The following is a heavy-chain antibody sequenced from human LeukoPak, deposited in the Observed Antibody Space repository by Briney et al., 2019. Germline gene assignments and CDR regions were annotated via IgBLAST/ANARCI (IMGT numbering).Heavy chain of an antibody. Sequence: ASVKVSYKASGYTFTSYGISWVRQAPGQGLEWMGWISAYNGNTNYAQKLQGRVTMTTDTSTSTAYMELRSLRSDDTAVYYCARGHYDILTGYYFPPEIDAFDIWGQGTMVTVSS. CDR1: GYTFTSYG. CDR2: ISAYNGNT. V-gene: IGHV1-18*01. CDR3: ARGHYDILTGYYFPPEIDAFDI. D-gene: IGHD3-9*01. J-gene: IGHJ3*02.